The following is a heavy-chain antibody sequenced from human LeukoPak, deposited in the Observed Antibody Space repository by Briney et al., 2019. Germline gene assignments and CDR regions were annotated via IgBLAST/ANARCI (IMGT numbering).Heavy chain of an antibody. CDR3: ARDHNYAFDN. V-gene: IGHV3-11*06. CDR1: GFPFIEYS. CDR2: IGIDSGNT. Sequence: GGSLRLSCTASGFPFIEYSMNWIRQAPGKGLEWISYIGIDSGNTKYADSVRGRFTISADKAKNSLYLQMNSLRVEDTAVYYCARDHNYAFDNWGQGTLVSVAS. D-gene: IGHD1-1*01. J-gene: IGHJ4*02.